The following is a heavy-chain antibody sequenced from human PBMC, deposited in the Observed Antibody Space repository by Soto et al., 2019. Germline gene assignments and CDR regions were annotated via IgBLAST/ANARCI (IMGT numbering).Heavy chain of an antibody. V-gene: IGHV3-48*01. CDR3: VRDDRWAFDI. CDR2: ISVGSGSI. J-gene: IGHJ3*02. D-gene: IGHD3-22*01. Sequence: EEQLAESGGGLIQPGGSLRVSCAASGFSFRSYAMNWVRQAPGKGLEWVSYISVGSGSIFYADSVKGRFTISRDDAKNSLYLQMNTLRGEDTAVYYCVRDDRWAFDIWGQGTMVTVSS. CDR1: GFSFRSYA.